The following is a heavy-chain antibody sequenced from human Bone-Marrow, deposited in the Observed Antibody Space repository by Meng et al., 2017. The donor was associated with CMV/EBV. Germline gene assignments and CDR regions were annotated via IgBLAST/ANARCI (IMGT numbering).Heavy chain of an antibody. V-gene: IGHV1-18*01. CDR2: IYPYNGNT. CDR1: GYTLTDYG. Sequence: ASVKVSCKASGYTLTDYGISWVRQAPGQGLQWMGWIYPYNGNTNFAQSVQGRVCMTTDRATSTAYMELRSLKSDDTAVYFCARSKIAARSHYYYGMDVWGQGTTVTVSS. CDR3: ARSKIAARSHYYYGMDV. D-gene: IGHD6-6*01. J-gene: IGHJ6*02.